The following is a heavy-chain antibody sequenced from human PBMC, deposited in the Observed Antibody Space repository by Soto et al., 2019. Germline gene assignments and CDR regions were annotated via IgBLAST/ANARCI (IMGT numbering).Heavy chain of an antibody. CDR3: ARGQWSDRFLN. J-gene: IGHJ4*02. CDR2: IDHSGIT. V-gene: IGHV4-34*02. D-gene: IGHD2-15*01. Sequence: QVQLRQWGAGLLKPSETLSLTCAVYGGSFSGYYWSWIRQPPGKGLEWIGEIDHSGITNYSPSLKSRVTISVDTSKNHFSLKIDSVTAADTAVYLCARGQWSDRFLNWGQGTLLAVSS. CDR1: GGSFSGYY.